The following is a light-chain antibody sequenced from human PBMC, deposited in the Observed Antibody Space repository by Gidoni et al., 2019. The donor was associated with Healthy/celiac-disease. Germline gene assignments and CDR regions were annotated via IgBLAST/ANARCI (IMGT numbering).Light chain of an antibody. V-gene: IGLV3-25*01. CDR2: KDS. J-gene: IGLJ2*01. Sequence: SYELTQPPSVSVSPGQTARITCPGDALPKQYAYWYQQKPGQAPVRVIYKDSERPAGIPERFSCSSSGTTVTLTISGVQAEDEADYYCQSADSSGTYPVVFGGGTKLTVL. CDR3: QSADSSGTYPVV. CDR1: ALPKQY.